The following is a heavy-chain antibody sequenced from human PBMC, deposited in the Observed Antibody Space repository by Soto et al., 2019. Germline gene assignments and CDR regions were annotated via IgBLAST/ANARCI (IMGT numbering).Heavy chain of an antibody. J-gene: IGHJ5*02. Sequence: PSETLSLTCTVSGGSISSSNYYWGWIRQPPGKGLEWIGSIYYIGSTYSNPSLKSRVTISVATSKNQFSMKLTSVTAADTAVYYCARLGILTGYTRLFDPRGPGTLVTV. CDR1: GGSISSSNYY. D-gene: IGHD3-9*01. CDR3: ARLGILTGYTRLFDP. V-gene: IGHV4-39*01. CDR2: IYYIGST.